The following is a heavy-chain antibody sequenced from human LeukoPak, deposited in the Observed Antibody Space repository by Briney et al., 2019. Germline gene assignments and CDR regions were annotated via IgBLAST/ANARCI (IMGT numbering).Heavy chain of an antibody. CDR2: ISNSGGST. D-gene: IGHD3-10*01. V-gene: IGHV3-23*01. CDR1: GFTFSSYG. J-gene: IGHJ1*01. CDR3: AKASIISMVRGPVFQH. Sequence: PGGSLRLSCAASGFTFSSYGMSWVRQAPGKGLEWVSSISNSGGSTYYADSVKGRFTISRDNSKNTLYLQMNSLRAEDRAVYYCAKASIISMVRGPVFQHWGQGTLVTVSS.